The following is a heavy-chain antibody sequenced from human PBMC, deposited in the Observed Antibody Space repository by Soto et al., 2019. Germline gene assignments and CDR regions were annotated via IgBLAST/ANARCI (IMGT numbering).Heavy chain of an antibody. D-gene: IGHD3-3*01. CDR3: ARDDRDVTIFGVVTDAPTTGAFDI. V-gene: IGHV3-7*01. CDR2: IKQDGSEK. CDR1: GFTFSSYW. Sequence: GGSLRLSCAASGFTFSSYWMSWVRQAPGKGLEWVANIKQDGSEKYYVDPVKGRFTISRDNAKNSLYLQMNSLRAEDTAVYYCARDDRDVTIFGVVTDAPTTGAFDIWGQGTMVTVSS. J-gene: IGHJ3*02.